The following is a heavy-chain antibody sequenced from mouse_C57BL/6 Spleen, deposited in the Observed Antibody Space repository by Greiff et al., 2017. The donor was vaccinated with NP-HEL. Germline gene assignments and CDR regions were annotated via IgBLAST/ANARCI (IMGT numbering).Heavy chain of an antibody. D-gene: IGHD2-2*01. CDR1: GYAFSSYW. CDR3: ARDGNVGYNFAMDY. Sequence: QVQLQQSGAELVKPGASVKISCKASGYAFSSYWMNWVKQRPGKGLEWIGQIYPGDGDTNYNGKFKGKATLTADKSSSTAYMQLSSLTSEDSAVYFCARDGNVGYNFAMDYWGQGTSVTVSS. V-gene: IGHV1-80*01. J-gene: IGHJ4*01. CDR2: IYPGDGDT.